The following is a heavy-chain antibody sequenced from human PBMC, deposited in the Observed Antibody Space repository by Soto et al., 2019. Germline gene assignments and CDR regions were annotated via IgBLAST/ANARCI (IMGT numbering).Heavy chain of an antibody. J-gene: IGHJ5*02. CDR3: AIGTLLWFGEYSNHRNWFDP. CDR1: GYTFTSYD. D-gene: IGHD3-10*01. V-gene: IGHV1-8*01. CDR2: MNPHSGTT. Sequence: GASVKVSCKASGYTFTSYDINWVRQATGQXXEWMGWMNPHSGTTGYAQKFQGRVTMTRNTSISTAYMELSSLRSEDTAVYYCAIGTLLWFGEYSNHRNWFDPWGQGTLVTVSS.